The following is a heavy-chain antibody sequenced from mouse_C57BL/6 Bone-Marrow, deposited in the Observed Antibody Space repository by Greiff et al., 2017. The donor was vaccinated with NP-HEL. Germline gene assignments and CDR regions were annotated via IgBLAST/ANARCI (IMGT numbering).Heavy chain of an antibody. D-gene: IGHD1-1*01. CDR1: GYTFTDYY. CDR2: IYPGSGNT. CDR3: SRKYYYGSSYLGAMDY. V-gene: IGHV1-76*01. J-gene: IGHJ4*01. Sequence: VQLQQSGAELVRPGASVKLSCKASGYTFTDYYINWVKQRPGQGLEWIARIYPGSGNTYYNEKFKGKATLTAEKSSSTAYMQLSSLTSEDSAVYFCSRKYYYGSSYLGAMDYWGQGTSVTVSS.